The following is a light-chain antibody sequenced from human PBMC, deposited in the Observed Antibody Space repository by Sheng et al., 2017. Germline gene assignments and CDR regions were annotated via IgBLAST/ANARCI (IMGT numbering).Light chain of an antibody. CDR1: QSVSYSY. CDR2: GAS. CDR3: QQRSNWPPMYT. V-gene: IGKV3D-20*02. Sequence: EIVLTQSPGTLSLSPGERATLSCRASQSVSYSYLAWYQQNPGQAPRLLIYGASSRATGIPDRFSGSGSGTDFTLTISRLEPEDFAIYYCQQRSNWPPMYTFGQGTTLE. J-gene: IGKJ2*01.